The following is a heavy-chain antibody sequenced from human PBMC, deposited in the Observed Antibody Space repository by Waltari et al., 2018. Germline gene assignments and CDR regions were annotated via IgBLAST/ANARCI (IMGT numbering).Heavy chain of an antibody. CDR1: GFIFSGYS. J-gene: IGHJ4*02. V-gene: IGHV3-48*01. CDR3: ARGRNTGRAPLDY. CDR2: IRSGSHSL. D-gene: IGHD4-4*01. Sequence: EVQLVESGGDLVQPGGSLRLSCAASGFIFSGYSMNWVRQAPGKGRGWLSYIRSGSHSLFYADTLKGRFTVSRDNAKNSLYLQMDSLTVDDTAMYFCARGRNTGRAPLDYWGQGTLVTVSS.